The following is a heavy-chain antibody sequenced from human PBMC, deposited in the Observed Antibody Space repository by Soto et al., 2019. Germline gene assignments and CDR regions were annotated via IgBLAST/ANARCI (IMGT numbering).Heavy chain of an antibody. D-gene: IGHD2-21*02. CDR3: ARGLYCGGGCYSHFDY. CDR1: GGTFSNYP. Sequence: VQLVQSGAEVKKPGSSVKVSCKASGGTFSNYPFIWVRQAPGQGLDWMGGIIPIFGTTDYGQRFQGRVTITADESMNTAYMELSSLRTDATAVYYCARGLYCGGGCYSHFDYWGQGTLVTVSS. CDR2: IIPIFGTT. V-gene: IGHV1-69*01. J-gene: IGHJ4*02.